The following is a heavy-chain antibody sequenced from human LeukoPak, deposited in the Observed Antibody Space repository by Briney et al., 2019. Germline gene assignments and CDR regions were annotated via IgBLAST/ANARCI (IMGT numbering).Heavy chain of an antibody. Sequence: SETLSLTCIVSGYSIKSGNDWGWIRQTPGKGLELIGSIYHSGFTYNNPSLKSRVTFSVDTSKNQFPLRLNSVTAADTAVYYCARESVVGNSFGSVDYWGQGTLVTVSS. J-gene: IGHJ4*02. D-gene: IGHD2-15*01. CDR2: IYHSGFT. CDR3: ARESVVGNSFGSVDY. CDR1: GYSIKSGND. V-gene: IGHV4-38-2*02.